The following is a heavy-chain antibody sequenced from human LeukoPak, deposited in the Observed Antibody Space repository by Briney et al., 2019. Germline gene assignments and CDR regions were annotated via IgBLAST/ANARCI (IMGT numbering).Heavy chain of an antibody. CDR3: ARSVLSITSDAFDI. V-gene: IGHV3-30-3*01. D-gene: IGHD2-2*01. CDR2: ISYDGSNK. Sequence: GRSLRLSCAASGFTFSSYAMHWVRQAPGKGLEWVAVISYDGSNKYYADSVKGRFTISRDNSKNTLYLQMNSLRAEDTAVYYCARSVLSITSDAFDIWGQGTMVTVSS. J-gene: IGHJ3*02. CDR1: GFTFSSYA.